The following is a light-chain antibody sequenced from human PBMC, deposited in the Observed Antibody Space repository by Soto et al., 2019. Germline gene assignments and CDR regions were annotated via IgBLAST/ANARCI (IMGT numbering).Light chain of an antibody. CDR1: NSNIGAGYN. J-gene: IGLJ1*01. CDR3: ISYTDRQSYL. Sequence: QSVLTQPPSVSGAPGQRVTISCTGSNSNIGAGYNIHWYRQVPGSAPKLLIHGDTTRPSGVPDRFSGSKSGITASLTISGLQTEDEADYYCISYTDRQSYLFGTGTKVTVL. CDR2: GDT. V-gene: IGLV1-40*01.